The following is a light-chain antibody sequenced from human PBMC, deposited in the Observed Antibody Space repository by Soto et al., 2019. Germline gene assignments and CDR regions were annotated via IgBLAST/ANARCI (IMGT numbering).Light chain of an antibody. CDR1: QGISNY. V-gene: IGKV1-39*01. CDR2: GAS. Sequence: DIQMTQSPSSLSASVGDRVTITCRASQGISNYLAWYQQKPGKVPKLLIYGASTLQSGVPSRFSGSGSGTDYTLTISSLQPEDFATYYCQQSYRTPTFGQGTRLEIK. J-gene: IGKJ5*01. CDR3: QQSYRTPT.